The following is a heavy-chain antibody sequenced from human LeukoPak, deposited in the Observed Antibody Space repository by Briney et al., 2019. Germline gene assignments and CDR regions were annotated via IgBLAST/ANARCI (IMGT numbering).Heavy chain of an antibody. Sequence: PGGSLRLSCAASGFTVSSNYMSWVRQAPGKGLEWVSVICSGGSTYYADSVKGRFTISRDNSKNTLYLQMNSLRAEDTAVYYCARAGVAAAYFDYWGQGTLVTVSS. J-gene: IGHJ4*02. CDR1: GFTVSSNY. V-gene: IGHV3-66*01. CDR2: ICSGGST. CDR3: ARAGVAAAYFDY. D-gene: IGHD6-13*01.